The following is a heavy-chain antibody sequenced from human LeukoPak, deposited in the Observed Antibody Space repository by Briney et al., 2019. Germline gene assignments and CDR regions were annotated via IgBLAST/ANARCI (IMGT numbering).Heavy chain of an antibody. D-gene: IGHD1-14*01. CDR1: GYTFTSYY. CDR2: IDPSGGST. Sequence: ASVKVSCKASGYTFTSYYMHWVRQAPGQGLEWMGIIDPSGGSTSYAQKFQGRVTMTRDTSTSTVYMELSSLRSDDTAVYYCARAHEKPLGITNWFDPWGQGTLVTVSS. CDR3: ARAHEKPLGITNWFDP. J-gene: IGHJ5*02. V-gene: IGHV1-46*01.